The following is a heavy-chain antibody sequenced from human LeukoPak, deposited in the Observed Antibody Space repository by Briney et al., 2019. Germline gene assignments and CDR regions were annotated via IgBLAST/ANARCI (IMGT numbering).Heavy chain of an antibody. D-gene: IGHD3-10*01. CDR2: IYHSGST. J-gene: IGHJ6*02. CDR3: VGGVITARYYYGMDV. V-gene: IGHV4-30-2*01. CDR1: GVSISSGGYS. Sequence: SQTLSLTCAVSGVSISSGGYSWSWIRQPPGKGLEWIGYIYHSGSTYYNPSLKSRVTISVDRSKNQFSLKLSSVTAADTAVYYCVGGVITARYYYGMDVWGQGTTVTVSS.